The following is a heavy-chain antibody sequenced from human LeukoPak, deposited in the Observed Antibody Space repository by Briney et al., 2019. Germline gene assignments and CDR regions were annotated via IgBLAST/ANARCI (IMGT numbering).Heavy chain of an antibody. V-gene: IGHV3-30*04. J-gene: IGHJ4*02. Sequence: SGGSLRLSCVASGFTFRNHAFEWVRQAPGKGLEWVAVIAYDGSKQYYGDPLKGRFTISRDNAKNSLYLQMNSLRAEDTAVYYCARTIGRVVTNDYWGQGTLVTVSS. CDR3: ARTIGRVVTNDY. CDR2: IAYDGSKQ. CDR1: GFTFRNHA. D-gene: IGHD3-3*01.